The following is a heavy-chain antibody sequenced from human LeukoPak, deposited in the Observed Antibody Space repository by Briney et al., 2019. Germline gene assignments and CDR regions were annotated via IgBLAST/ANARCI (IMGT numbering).Heavy chain of an antibody. Sequence: GGSLRLSCAASGFTFRNYRMNWVRQAPGKGLEWVSSISSSGSDTYYADSVEGRFTISRDNASNSLFLQMNSLRAEDTAVYYCARDQFYDFWSGHFRPSMDVWGEGTTVTVSS. CDR2: ISSSGSDT. D-gene: IGHD3-3*01. CDR1: GFTFRNYR. V-gene: IGHV3-21*01. CDR3: ARDQFYDFWSGHFRPSMDV. J-gene: IGHJ6*03.